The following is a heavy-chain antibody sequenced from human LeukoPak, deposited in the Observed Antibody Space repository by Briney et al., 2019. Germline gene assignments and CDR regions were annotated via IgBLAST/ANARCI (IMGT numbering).Heavy chain of an antibody. J-gene: IGHJ3*02. Sequence: SETLSLTCTVSGTSVRTYFWSWIRQSPGRGLGWIGNIYSSGTTTYNPSLNSRVTISIDTSKNQVFLRLNAVSAADTAVYYCAREAPFYSGTAFDIWGQGTLVSVSS. CDR3: AREAPFYSGTAFDI. CDR2: IYSSGTT. D-gene: IGHD2-21*01. CDR1: GTSVRTYF. V-gene: IGHV4-4*08.